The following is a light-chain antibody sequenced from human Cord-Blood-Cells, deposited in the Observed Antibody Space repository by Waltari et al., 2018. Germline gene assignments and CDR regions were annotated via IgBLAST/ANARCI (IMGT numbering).Light chain of an antibody. J-gene: IGKJ4*01. CDR1: QSVSSY. CDR2: DAS. CDR3: QQRSNWPLT. V-gene: IGKV3-11*01. Sequence: EIVLTQSPATLSLSPGERATLSCRASQSVSSYLAWYQQKPGQAPRLLIYDASNRATGIPARFSGIGSGTDFTLTNSSLEPDYFAVYYCQQRSNWPLTFGGVTKVEIK.